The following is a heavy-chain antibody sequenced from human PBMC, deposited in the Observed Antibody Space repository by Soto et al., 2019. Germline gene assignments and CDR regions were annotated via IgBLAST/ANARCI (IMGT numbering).Heavy chain of an antibody. CDR3: ARVAVAGTRVDY. CDR2: IYHSGST. J-gene: IGHJ4*02. Sequence: QVQLQESGPGLVKPSGTLSLTCAVSGGSISSSNWWSWVRQPPGKGLEWMGEIYHSGSTNYNPSLKCRVTISVHKSKNQSSLKLSSVTAADTAVYYCARVAVAGTRVDYWGQGTLVTVSS. V-gene: IGHV4-4*02. D-gene: IGHD6-19*01. CDR1: GGSISSSNW.